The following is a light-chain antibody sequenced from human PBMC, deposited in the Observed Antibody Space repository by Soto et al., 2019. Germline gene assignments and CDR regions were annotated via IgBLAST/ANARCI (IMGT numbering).Light chain of an antibody. Sequence: DIQMTQSPPSLSASVGDSITITCRASQSISTYLNWYRQKPGKAPELLIFATSSLQRGVPSRFSGSASGTDFTLTISSLQPGDFETYYCQQTYSLPHTFGGGTKV. CDR3: QQTYSLPHT. CDR2: ATS. CDR1: QSISTY. J-gene: IGKJ4*01. V-gene: IGKV1-39*01.